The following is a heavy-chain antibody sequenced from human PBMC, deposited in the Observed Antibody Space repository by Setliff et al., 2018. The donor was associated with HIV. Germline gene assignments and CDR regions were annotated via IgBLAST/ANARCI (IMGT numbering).Heavy chain of an antibody. CDR3: ATSYDYVWGLYRHDAFDI. D-gene: IGHD3-16*02. CDR2: IYYSGST. Sequence: SETLSLTCTVSGGSISSGSYYWSWIRQPAGKGLEWIGYIYYSGSTYYNPSLKSRVSISVDTSKNQFSLKLSSVTAADTAVYYCATSYDYVWGLYRHDAFDIWGQGTVVTV. V-gene: IGHV4-61*10. CDR1: GGSISSGSYY. J-gene: IGHJ3*02.